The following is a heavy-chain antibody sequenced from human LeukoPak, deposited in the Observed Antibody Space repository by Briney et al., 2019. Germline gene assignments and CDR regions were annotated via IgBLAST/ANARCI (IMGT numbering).Heavy chain of an antibody. CDR2: IYTSGSS. D-gene: IGHD3-10*01. Sequence: SETLPLTCTVSGGSISSGSYDWYWIRQPAGKGLEWIGHIYTSGSSNYSPSLKSRVTISVDTSKNQFSLKLTSVTAADTAVYYCTKGRGIWGQGTLVTVSS. CDR3: TKGRGI. V-gene: IGHV4-61*09. CDR1: GGSISSGSYD. J-gene: IGHJ4*02.